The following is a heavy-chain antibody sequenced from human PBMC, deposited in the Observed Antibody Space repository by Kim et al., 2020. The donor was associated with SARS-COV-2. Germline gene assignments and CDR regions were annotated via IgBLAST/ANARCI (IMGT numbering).Heavy chain of an antibody. V-gene: IGHV1-46*01. CDR3: ARELLWFGELLYSPYYYGMDV. Sequence: ASVKVSCKASGYTFTSYYMHWVRQAPGQGLEWMGIINPSGGSTSYAQKFQGRVTMTRDTSTSTVYMELSSLRSEDTAVYYCARELLWFGELLYSPYYYGMDVWGQGTTVTVSS. J-gene: IGHJ6*02. D-gene: IGHD3-10*01. CDR1: GYTFTSYY. CDR2: INPSGGST.